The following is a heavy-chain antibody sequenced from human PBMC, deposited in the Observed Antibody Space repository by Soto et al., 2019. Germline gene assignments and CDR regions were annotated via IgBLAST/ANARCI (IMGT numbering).Heavy chain of an antibody. CDR1: GFTFSSYW. J-gene: IGHJ6*02. V-gene: IGHV3-7*03. Sequence: PGGSLRLSCAASGFTFSSYWMSWVRQAPGKGLEWVANIKQDGSEKYYVDSVKGRFTISRDNAKNSLYLQMNSLRAEDTAVYYCARDSCSGGSCYSPGYYYYGMDVWGQGTTVTVSS. D-gene: IGHD2-15*01. CDR3: ARDSCSGGSCYSPGYYYYGMDV. CDR2: IKQDGSEK.